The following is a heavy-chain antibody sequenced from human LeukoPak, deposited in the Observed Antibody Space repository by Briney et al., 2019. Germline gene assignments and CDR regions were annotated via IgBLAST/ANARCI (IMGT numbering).Heavy chain of an antibody. CDR1: GGSISSGSYY. Sequence: SQTLSRNCTVSGGSISSGSYYWSWIRQPPGKGVEWIGYIDYSGSTNYNPSLKSRVNISVDTSTNQFSLKLSSVTAADTAVYYCARAGYYDSGGYYYWGQGTLVTVSS. CDR3: ARAGYYDSGGYYY. CDR2: IDYSGST. D-gene: IGHD3-22*01. J-gene: IGHJ4*02. V-gene: IGHV4-61*01.